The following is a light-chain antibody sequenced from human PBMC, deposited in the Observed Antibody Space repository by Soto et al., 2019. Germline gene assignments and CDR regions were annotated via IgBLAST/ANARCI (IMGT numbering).Light chain of an antibody. Sequence: QSALTQPASVSGSPGQSITISCTGTSSDVGGYNYVSWYQHHPGKAPKLMIYDVSNRPSGVSNRSSGSKSGNTASLTISGLQAEDEADYYCSSFTGTSYVFGTGTKVTVL. CDR1: SSDVGGYNY. J-gene: IGLJ1*01. V-gene: IGLV2-14*03. CDR3: SSFTGTSYV. CDR2: DVS.